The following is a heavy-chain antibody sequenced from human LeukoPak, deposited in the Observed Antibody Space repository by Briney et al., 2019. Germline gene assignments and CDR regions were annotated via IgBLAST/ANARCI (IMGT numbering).Heavy chain of an antibody. CDR1: GFTFGDYA. Sequence: PGGSLRLSCTASGFTFGDYAMSWIRQAPGKGLEWVGRVKSKSDGGTAEYAAPVKGRFTISRDDSKNTLYVQMSSLKIEDTALYYCTPGGKDYVHWGQGTLVTVSS. CDR3: TPGGKDYVH. CDR2: VKSKSDGGTA. V-gene: IGHV3-15*01. D-gene: IGHD4-17*01. J-gene: IGHJ4*02.